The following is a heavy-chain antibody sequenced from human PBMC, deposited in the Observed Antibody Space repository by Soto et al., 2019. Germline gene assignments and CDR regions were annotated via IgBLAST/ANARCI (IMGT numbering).Heavy chain of an antibody. CDR3: AGGGLQGSGNHYNDN. V-gene: IGHV3-74*01. Sequence: EVQLVESGGGLVQPGGSLRLSCAASGFTFNSYWMHWVRQAPGKGLVWVSRINPAGRSTNYADSVKGRFTISRDNAKNTLYLQMNSLSAEDTAVYHCAGGGLQGSGNHYNDNWGQGTLVTVSS. D-gene: IGHD3-10*01. J-gene: IGHJ4*02. CDR1: GFTFNSYW. CDR2: INPAGRST.